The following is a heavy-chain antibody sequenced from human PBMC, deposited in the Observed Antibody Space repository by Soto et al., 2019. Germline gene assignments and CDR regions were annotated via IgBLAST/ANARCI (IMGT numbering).Heavy chain of an antibody. V-gene: IGHV4-39*01. CDR2: IYYSGST. CDR1: GGSISSSSYY. CDR3: ARRRAAAAELNWFDP. D-gene: IGHD6-13*01. Sequence: SETLSLTCPVSGGSISSSSYYWGWIRQPPGKGLEWIGSIYYSGSTYYNPSLKSRVTISVDTSKNQFSLKLSSVTAADTAVYYCARRRAAAAELNWFDPWGQGTLVTVSS. J-gene: IGHJ5*02.